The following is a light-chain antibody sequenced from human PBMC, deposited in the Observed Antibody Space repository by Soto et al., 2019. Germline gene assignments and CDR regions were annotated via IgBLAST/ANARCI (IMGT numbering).Light chain of an antibody. Sequence: IGLTQSPATLSLSPGERATLSCRASQSVXSYLDWYQQKPGQAPRFLXYDASNRATGSPARLSGSGSGTDFTLPISRLGPEYFVLYYCQQYDSSFPAFGQGTKVDIK. V-gene: IGKV3-11*01. J-gene: IGKJ1*01. CDR1: QSVXSY. CDR2: DAS. CDR3: QQYDSSFPA.